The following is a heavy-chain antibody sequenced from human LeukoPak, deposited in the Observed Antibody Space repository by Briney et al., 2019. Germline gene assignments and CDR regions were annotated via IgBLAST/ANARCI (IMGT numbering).Heavy chain of an antibody. V-gene: IGHV3-11*01. CDR3: AIYSYGSKFDY. CDR1: GCTFSDYY. CDR2: ISSSGSTI. D-gene: IGHD5-18*01. Sequence: GGSLRLSCAASGCTFSDYYMSWIRQAPGKGLEWVSYISSSGSTIYYADSVKGRFTISRDNAKNSLYLQMNSLRAEDTAVYYCAIYSYGSKFDYWGQGTLVTVSS. J-gene: IGHJ4*02.